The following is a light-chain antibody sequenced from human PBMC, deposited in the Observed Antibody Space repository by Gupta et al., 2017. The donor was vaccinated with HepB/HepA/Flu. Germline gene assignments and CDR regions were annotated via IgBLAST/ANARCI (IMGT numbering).Light chain of an antibody. CDR2: FNSDGRH. V-gene: IGLV4-69*01. Sequence: QLLLTPSPSASASLSASVQLTCTLSRGHNKYANAWQQQQPERGPRYLMKFNSDGRHRKGDGIPDRFSGSSSGAERYLTISSLQSEDESDYYCQTWGTGIRVFGGGTKLTVL. J-gene: IGLJ3*02. CDR3: QTWGTGIRV. CDR1: RGHNKYA.